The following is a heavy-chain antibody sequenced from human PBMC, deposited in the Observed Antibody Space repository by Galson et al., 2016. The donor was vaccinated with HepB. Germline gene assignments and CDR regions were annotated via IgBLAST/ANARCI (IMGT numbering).Heavy chain of an antibody. D-gene: IGHD3-22*01. CDR1: GETLTYLS. Sequence: SVKVSCKVSGETLTYLSIHWLRQAPGKGLEWLGGFDPDDDETDYAQRFAGRLTLTEDTSTGTAYMDLSSLRSEDTAVYYCAIGDVYDTSAFLWVVGSFDYWGQGTLVTVSS. CDR3: AIGDVYDTSAFLWVVGSFDY. CDR2: FDPDDDET. J-gene: IGHJ4*02. V-gene: IGHV1-24*01.